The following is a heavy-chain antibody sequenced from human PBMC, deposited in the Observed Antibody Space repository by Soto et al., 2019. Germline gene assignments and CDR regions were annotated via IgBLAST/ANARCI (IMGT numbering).Heavy chain of an antibody. Sequence: EVQLLESGGGLVQPGGSLRLSCAASGFTFSSYGMSSLRQAPGKGLEWVSSISNSGDSAYYADSVEGRFTISRDNSKNTLYLDLNSLRAEDTALYYCARDRLASVVIEGTFYWGQGTLVTVSS. CDR1: GFTFSSYG. CDR2: ISNSGDSA. D-gene: IGHD2-15*01. CDR3: ARDRLASVVIEGTFY. J-gene: IGHJ4*02. V-gene: IGHV3-23*01.